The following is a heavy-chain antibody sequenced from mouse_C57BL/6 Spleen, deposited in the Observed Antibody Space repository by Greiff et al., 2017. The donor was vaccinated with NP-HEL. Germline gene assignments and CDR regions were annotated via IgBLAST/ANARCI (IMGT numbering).Heavy chain of an antibody. CDR1: GYTFTSYW. CDR2: LDPSDSYT. J-gene: IGHJ1*03. CDR3: ARFYYGSRYFGV. V-gene: IGHV1-69*01. Sequence: VQLQQPGAELVMPGASVKLSCKASGYTFTSYWMHWVKQRPGQGLEWIGELDPSDSYTNYNQKFKGKSTLTVDKSSSTAYMQLSSLTSEDSAVYYCARFYYGSRYFGVWGTGTTVTVAS. D-gene: IGHD1-1*01.